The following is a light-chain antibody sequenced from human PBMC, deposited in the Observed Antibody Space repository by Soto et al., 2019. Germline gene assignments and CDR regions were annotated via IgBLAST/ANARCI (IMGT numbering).Light chain of an antibody. CDR2: GAV. Sequence: EIVLTQSPGTLSLSPGERATLSCRASQSVTSNYVAWYQQTPGQAPRLLIYGAVTRATGIPARFSGRGSGTEFTLTITSLQSEDFAVYFCQQYNGWLWTFGQGTRWIT. J-gene: IGKJ1*01. V-gene: IGKV3D-15*01. CDR1: QSVTSN. CDR3: QQYNGWLWT.